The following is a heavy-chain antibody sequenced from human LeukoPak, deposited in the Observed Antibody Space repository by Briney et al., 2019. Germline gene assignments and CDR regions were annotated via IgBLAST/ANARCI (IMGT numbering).Heavy chain of an antibody. V-gene: IGHV3-48*03. D-gene: IGHD4-23*01. J-gene: IGHJ4*02. CDR2: ISCSGSDI. Sequence: GGSLRFSCAASGFTFSNYEMHWVRQAPGKGLEWVSYISCSGSDIYYADSVKGRFTISRDNAKHSLYLHMNSLRAEDTAVYYCARDYGGSSPFDYWGQGTLVTVSS. CDR1: GFTFSNYE. CDR3: ARDYGGSSPFDY.